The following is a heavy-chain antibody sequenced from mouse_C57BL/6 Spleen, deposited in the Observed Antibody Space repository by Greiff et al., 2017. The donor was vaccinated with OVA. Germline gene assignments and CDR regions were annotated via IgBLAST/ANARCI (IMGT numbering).Heavy chain of an antibody. D-gene: IGHD2-3*01. CDR1: GFTFSSYA. Sequence: EVKLMESGEGLVKPGGSLKLSCAASGFTFSSYAMSWVRQTPEKRLEWVAYISSGGDYIYYADTVKGRFTISRDNARNTLYLQMSRLKSEDTAMYYCTRDGYYHWYFDVWGTGTTVTVSS. CDR3: TRDGYYHWYFDV. J-gene: IGHJ1*03. V-gene: IGHV5-9-1*02. CDR2: ISSGGDYI.